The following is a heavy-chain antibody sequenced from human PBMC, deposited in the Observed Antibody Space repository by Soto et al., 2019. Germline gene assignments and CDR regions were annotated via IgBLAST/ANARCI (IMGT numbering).Heavy chain of an antibody. CDR3: ARHNYFDTSGSSSPGAY. V-gene: IGHV5-51*01. J-gene: IGHJ4*02. CDR2: IYPGDSDT. Sequence: PGESLKISCKGSGYSFTSYWIAWVRQMPGEGLEWMGIIYPGDSDTRYSPSFQGQVTISADKSISTAFLQWSSLKASDTAMYYCARHNYFDTSGSSSPGAYWGQGTPVTVSS. D-gene: IGHD3-22*01. CDR1: GYSFTSYW.